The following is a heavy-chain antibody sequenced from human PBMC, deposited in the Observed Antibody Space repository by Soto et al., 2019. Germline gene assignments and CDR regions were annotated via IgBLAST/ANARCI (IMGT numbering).Heavy chain of an antibody. CDR3: ARGCISTSCYGGYNWFAP. CDR1: GYTFTSYG. Sequence: ASVKVSCKASGYTFTSYGISWVRQAPGQGLEWMGWISAYNGNTNYAQKLQGRVTMTTDTSTSTAYMELRSLRSDDTAVYYCARGCISTSCYGGYNWFAPWGQGTLVTVSS. D-gene: IGHD2-2*01. CDR2: ISAYNGNT. V-gene: IGHV1-18*01. J-gene: IGHJ5*02.